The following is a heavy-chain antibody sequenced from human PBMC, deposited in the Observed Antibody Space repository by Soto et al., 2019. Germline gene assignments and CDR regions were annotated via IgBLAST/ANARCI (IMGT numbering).Heavy chain of an antibody. CDR1: GFAFSSHP. V-gene: IGHV3-23*01. Sequence: GGSLRLSCAASGFAFSSHPMSWVRQAPERGLEWVSGISDSGDLTYNADSVKGRFTISRGNSENTLFLQMNSLRAEDTAVYYCARRAFGSSRSFDIWGQGTMVTVSS. J-gene: IGHJ3*02. CDR3: ARRAFGSSRSFDI. CDR2: ISDSGDLT. D-gene: IGHD6-6*01.